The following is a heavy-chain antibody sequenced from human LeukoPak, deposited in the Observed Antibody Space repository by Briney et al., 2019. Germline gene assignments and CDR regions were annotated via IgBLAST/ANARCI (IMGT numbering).Heavy chain of an antibody. Sequence: GASVKVSCKASGYTFTSYGISWVRQAPGQGLEWMGWISAYNGNTYYAQKLQGRVTMTTDTSTSTAYMELRSLRSDDTAVYYCARGSRRYYDSSGESYMDVWGKGTTVTISS. D-gene: IGHD3-22*01. V-gene: IGHV1-18*01. CDR3: ARGSRRYYDSSGESYMDV. J-gene: IGHJ6*03. CDR1: GYTFTSYG. CDR2: ISAYNGNT.